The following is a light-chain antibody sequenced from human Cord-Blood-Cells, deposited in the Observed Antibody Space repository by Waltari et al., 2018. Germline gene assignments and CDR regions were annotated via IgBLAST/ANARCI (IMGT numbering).Light chain of an antibody. CDR2: EGS. J-gene: IGLJ3*02. Sequence: QSALTQPASVSGSPGQSITISCTGTSSDVGSYNLVSWYQQHPGKAPKLMIYEGSKRPSGFSNRFSGSKSDNTASLTISGLQAEDEADYYCCSYAGSSTWVFGGGTKLTVL. CDR3: CSYAGSSTWV. CDR1: SSDVGSYNL. V-gene: IGLV2-23*01.